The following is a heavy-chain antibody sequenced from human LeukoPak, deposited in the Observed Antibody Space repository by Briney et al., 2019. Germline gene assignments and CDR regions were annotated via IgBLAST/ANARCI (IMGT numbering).Heavy chain of an antibody. Sequence: SETLSLTCTVSGGSISSGDYYWSWIRQPPGKGLEWIGYIYYSGSTYYNPSLKSRVTISVDTSKNQFSLKLSSVTAADTAVYYCASETSSGWSQSVHYWGQGTLVTVSP. V-gene: IGHV4-30-4*08. CDR2: IYYSGST. J-gene: IGHJ4*02. CDR3: ASETSSGWSQSVHY. D-gene: IGHD6-19*01. CDR1: GGSISSGDYY.